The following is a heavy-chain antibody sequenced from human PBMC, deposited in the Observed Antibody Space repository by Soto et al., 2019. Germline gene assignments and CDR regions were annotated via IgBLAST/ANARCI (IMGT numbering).Heavy chain of an antibody. D-gene: IGHD3-16*01. CDR2: IIPILGET. V-gene: IGHV1-69*08. CDR1: GTIFSIYT. J-gene: IGHJ6*02. Sequence: QVQLVQSGAEVKKPGSSVRVSCKASGTIFSIYTISWVRQAPGQGLEWMGRIIPILGETNSAQKFQGRVTLTADKSTNTAYMQLNSLRLEDTAVYYCARGLGGRMDDWGQGTTVTVS. CDR3: ARGLGGRMDD.